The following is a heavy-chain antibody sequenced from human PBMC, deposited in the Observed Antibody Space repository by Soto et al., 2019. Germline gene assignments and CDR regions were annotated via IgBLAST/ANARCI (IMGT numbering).Heavy chain of an antibody. CDR2: ISAYNGNT. V-gene: IGHV1-18*01. J-gene: IGHJ5*02. D-gene: IGHD6-13*01. Sequence: ASVKVSCKASGYTLTSYGISWVRQAPGPGLEWMGWISAYNGNTNYAQKLQGRVTMTTDTSTSTAYMELRSLRSDDTAVYYCARAGYSSSWYVRGYNWFDPWGQGTLVTVSS. CDR1: GYTLTSYG. CDR3: ARAGYSSSWYVRGYNWFDP.